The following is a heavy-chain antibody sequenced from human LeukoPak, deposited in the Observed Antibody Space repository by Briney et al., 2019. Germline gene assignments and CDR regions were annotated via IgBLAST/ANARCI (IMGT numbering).Heavy chain of an antibody. Sequence: GGSLRLSCAASGFTFSIYEMNWVRQAPGKGLEWVSYISSSDTYTNYAHSVKRLFTISRDNANNSLYLQINTLRADNSAVYCCARGPYSSGLSDEYWGQGAMVTV. CDR2: ISSSDTYT. V-gene: IGHV3-48*03. CDR3: ARGPYSSGLSDEY. CDR1: GFTFSIYE. D-gene: IGHD6-19*01. J-gene: IGHJ4*02.